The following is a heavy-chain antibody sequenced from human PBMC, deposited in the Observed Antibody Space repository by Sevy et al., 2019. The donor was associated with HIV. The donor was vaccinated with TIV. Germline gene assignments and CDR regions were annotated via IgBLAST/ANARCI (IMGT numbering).Heavy chain of an antibody. J-gene: IGHJ5*02. CDR2: ISGSGGST. CDR3: AKDFYPDYYDSSGFTSAGWFDP. D-gene: IGHD3-22*01. Sequence: GGSLRLSCAASGFTFSSYAMSSVRQAPGKGLEWVSAISGSGGSTYYADSVKGRFTISRDNSKNTLYLQMNSLRAEDTAVYYCAKDFYPDYYDSSGFTSAGWFDPWGQGTLVTVSS. CDR1: GFTFSSYA. V-gene: IGHV3-23*01.